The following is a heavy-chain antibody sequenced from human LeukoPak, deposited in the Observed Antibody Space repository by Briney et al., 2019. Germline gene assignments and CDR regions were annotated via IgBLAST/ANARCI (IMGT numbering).Heavy chain of an antibody. V-gene: IGHV1-46*01. Sequence: ASVKVSCKASGYTFTSYGISWVRQAPGQGLEWMGIISPSGGSTTYAQKFQGRVTMTRDMSTSTVYMELSSLRSEDTAVYYCARGGYSSPRRCFDYWGQGTLVTVSS. CDR1: GYTFTSYG. D-gene: IGHD6-13*01. CDR2: ISPSGGST. J-gene: IGHJ4*02. CDR3: ARGGYSSPRRCFDY.